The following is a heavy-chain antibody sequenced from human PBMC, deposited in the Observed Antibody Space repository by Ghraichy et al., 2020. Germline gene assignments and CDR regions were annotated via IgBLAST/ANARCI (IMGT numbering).Heavy chain of an antibody. CDR3: ARGRPSYPERYQLPDFDI. CDR2: IYTSGST. V-gene: IGHV4-4*07. D-gene: IGHD2-2*01. J-gene: IGHJ3*02. CDR1: GGSISSYY. Sequence: SETLSLTCTVSGGSISSYYWSWIRQPAGKGLEWIGRIYTSGSTNYNPSLKSRVTMSVDTSKNQFSLKLSSVTAADTAVYYCARGRPSYPERYQLPDFDIWGQGTMVTVSS.